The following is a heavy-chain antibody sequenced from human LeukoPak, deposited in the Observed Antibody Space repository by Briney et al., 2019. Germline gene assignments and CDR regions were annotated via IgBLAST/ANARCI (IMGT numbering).Heavy chain of an antibody. V-gene: IGHV3-48*01. CDR2: ISSSSSTI. Sequence: GGSLRLSCAASGFTFSSYSMNWVRQAPGKGLEWVSYISSSSSTIYYADSVKGRFTISRDNSKNTLYLQMNSLRAEDTAVYYCAASPESIAVAGWGQGTLVTVSS. D-gene: IGHD6-19*01. J-gene: IGHJ4*02. CDR1: GFTFSSYS. CDR3: AASPESIAVAG.